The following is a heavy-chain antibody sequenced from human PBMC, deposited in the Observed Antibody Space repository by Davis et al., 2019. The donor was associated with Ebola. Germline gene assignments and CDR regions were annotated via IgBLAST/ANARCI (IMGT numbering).Heavy chain of an antibody. Sequence: SETLSLTCAVYGGSFSAYYWSWIRQPPGKGLEWIGEINHSGSTNYNPSLKSRVTISVDTSKNQFSLKLSSVTAADTAVFYCARKKKNSNYLAYYYYGMDVWGQGTTVTVSS. D-gene: IGHD4-11*01. V-gene: IGHV4-34*01. CDR1: GGSFSAYY. CDR2: INHSGST. CDR3: ARKKKNSNYLAYYYYGMDV. J-gene: IGHJ6*02.